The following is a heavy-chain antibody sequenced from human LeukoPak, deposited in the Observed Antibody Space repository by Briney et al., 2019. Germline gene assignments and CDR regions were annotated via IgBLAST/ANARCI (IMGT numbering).Heavy chain of an antibody. CDR2: IYSGGST. CDR3: AKGQELDDGVFDS. Sequence: GGSLRLSCAASGFTVSSNYMSWVRQAPGKGLEWVSVIYSGGSTYNADSVKGRFTISRDNSKKTLYLQLNSLRVEDTAIYYCAKGQELDDGVFDSWGQGTLVTVSS. J-gene: IGHJ4*02. V-gene: IGHV3-53*01. CDR1: GFTVSSNY. D-gene: IGHD1-1*01.